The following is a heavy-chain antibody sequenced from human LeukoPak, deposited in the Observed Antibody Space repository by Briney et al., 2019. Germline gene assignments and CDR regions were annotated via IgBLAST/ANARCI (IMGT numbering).Heavy chain of an antibody. CDR1: GYTFTGYY. J-gene: IGHJ4*02. CDR3: ARKDYFDY. Sequence: EASVNVTCKASGYTFTGYYMHWVRQAPGQGLEWMGWINPNSGGSNYAQKFQGRVTMTMDTSISTAYMELSRLTSDDTAIYHCARKDYFDYWGQGTLVTVSS. V-gene: IGHV1-2*02. CDR2: INPNSGGS.